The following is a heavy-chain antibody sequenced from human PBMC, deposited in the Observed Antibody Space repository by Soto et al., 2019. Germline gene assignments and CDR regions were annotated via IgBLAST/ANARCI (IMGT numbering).Heavy chain of an antibody. V-gene: IGHV3-23*01. D-gene: IGHD3-10*01. CDR3: AKAPAITMVRGPPAEYFQH. J-gene: IGHJ1*01. CDR2: ISGSGGST. CDR1: GFTFSSYA. Sequence: GGSLRLSCAASGFTFSSYAMSWVRQAPGKGLEWVSAISGSGGSTYYADSVKGRFTISRDNSKNTLYLQMNSLRAEDTAVYYCAKAPAITMVRGPPAEYFQHWGQGTLVTVSS.